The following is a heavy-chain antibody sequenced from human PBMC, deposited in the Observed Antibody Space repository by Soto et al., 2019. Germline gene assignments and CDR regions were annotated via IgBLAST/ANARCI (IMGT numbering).Heavy chain of an antibody. CDR2: IYYSGST. V-gene: IGHV4-30-4*01. D-gene: IGHD6-6*01. CDR3: ARLQIPNPGYSSSPFDY. Sequence: SETLSLTCTVSGGSISSGDYYWSWMLRPPGTGLEWIGYIYYSGSTYYNPSFQGQVTISVDKSINTAYLHWSSLKASDTAMYYCARLQIPNPGYSSSPFDYWGQGTLVTVSS. J-gene: IGHJ4*02. CDR1: GGSISSGDYY.